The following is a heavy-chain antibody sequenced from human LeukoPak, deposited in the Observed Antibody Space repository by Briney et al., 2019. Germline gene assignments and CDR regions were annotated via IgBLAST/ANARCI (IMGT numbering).Heavy chain of an antibody. J-gene: IGHJ4*02. CDR2: IRVYNGDT. D-gene: IGHD6-25*01. CDR3: ARGLDAAAGLANFDY. Sequence: ASVKVSCKASGYTFTSYGISWVRQAPGQGLEWMGWIRVYNGDTNYAQKLQGRVTMTTDTATSSVYMELRNLRSDDTAVYYCARGLDAAAGLANFDYWGQGTLVTVSS. CDR1: GYTFTSYG. V-gene: IGHV1-18*01.